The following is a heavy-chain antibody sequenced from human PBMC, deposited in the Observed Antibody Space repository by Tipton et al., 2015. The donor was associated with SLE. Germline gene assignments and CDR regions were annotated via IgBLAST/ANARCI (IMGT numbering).Heavy chain of an antibody. Sequence: TLSLTCTVSGGSITSYYWTWIRQPPGKGLEWIGYISYSGSTNYNPSLTSRVTISLDTSKNQFSLKLSSVTAADTAVYYCARGYVAAAGTWFDPWGQGTLVTVSS. J-gene: IGHJ5*02. D-gene: IGHD6-13*01. CDR2: ISYSGST. CDR1: GGSITSYY. V-gene: IGHV4-59*08. CDR3: ARGYVAAAGTWFDP.